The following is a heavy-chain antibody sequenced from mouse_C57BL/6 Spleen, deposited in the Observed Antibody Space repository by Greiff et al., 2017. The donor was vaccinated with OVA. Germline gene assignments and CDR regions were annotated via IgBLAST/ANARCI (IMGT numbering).Heavy chain of an antibody. Sequence: VQLQQPGAELVRPGSSVKLSCKASGYTFTSYWMDWVKQRPGQGLEWIGNIYPSDSETHYNQKFKDKATLTVDKSSSTAYMQLSSLTSEDSAVYYCASSLGRRYFDVWGTGTTVTVSS. CDR2: IYPSDSET. V-gene: IGHV1-61*01. CDR1: GYTFTSYW. D-gene: IGHD4-1*01. J-gene: IGHJ1*03. CDR3: ASSLGRRYFDV.